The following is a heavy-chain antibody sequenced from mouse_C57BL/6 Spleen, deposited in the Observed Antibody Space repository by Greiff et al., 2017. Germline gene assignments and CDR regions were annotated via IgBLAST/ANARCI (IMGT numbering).Heavy chain of an antibody. V-gene: IGHV1-80*01. CDR3: ARSGQYYGSSSWFAY. J-gene: IGHJ3*01. D-gene: IGHD1-1*01. Sequence: LVESGAELVKPGASVKISCKASGYAFSSSWMNWVKQRPGKGLEWIGQIYPGDGDTNYNGKFKGKATLTADKSSSTAYMQLSSLTSEDSAVYFCARSGQYYGSSSWFAYWGQGTLVTVSA. CDR1: GYAFSSSW. CDR2: IYPGDGDT.